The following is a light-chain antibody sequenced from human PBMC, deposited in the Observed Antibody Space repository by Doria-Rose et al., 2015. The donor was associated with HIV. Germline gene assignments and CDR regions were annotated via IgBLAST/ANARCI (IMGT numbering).Light chain of an antibody. Sequence: LTQSPGTLSLSPGARATLSCRASQSFSSTYLAWYQQKPGQAPSLLIYDGSTRATGIPDRFSAGGSGTDFTLTINRLEPEDFALYYCHQYGTSWTFGQGTKVEI. J-gene: IGKJ1*01. CDR2: DGS. CDR1: QSFSSTY. CDR3: HQYGTSWT. V-gene: IGKV3-20*01.